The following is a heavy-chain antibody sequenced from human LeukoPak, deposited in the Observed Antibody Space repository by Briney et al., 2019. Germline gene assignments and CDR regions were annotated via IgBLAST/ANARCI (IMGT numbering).Heavy chain of an antibody. CDR1: GYTFTGYY. CDR2: INPNSGGT. J-gene: IGHJ6*02. CDR3: ARVANYDFWSGYPPGHYYGMDV. V-gene: IGHV1-2*02. Sequence: ASVKVSCKASGYTFTGYYMHWVRRAPGQGLGWMGWINPNSGGTNYAQKFQGRVTMTRDTSISTAYMELSRLRFDDTAVYYCARVANYDFWSGYPPGHYYGMDVWGQGTTVTVSS. D-gene: IGHD3-3*01.